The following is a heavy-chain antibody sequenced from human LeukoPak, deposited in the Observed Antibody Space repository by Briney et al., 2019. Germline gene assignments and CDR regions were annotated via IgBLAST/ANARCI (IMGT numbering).Heavy chain of an antibody. J-gene: IGHJ6*02. V-gene: IGHV5-51*01. CDR2: ISPGDFDT. CDR1: GYSFTTYW. Sequence: GEPLKISCKASGYSFTTYWVAWVRQMPGKGLEWMGMISPGDFDTRYTPSFKGQVTISADKSISTAYLQWSSLKASDTATYYCARHQGGMDVWGQGTTVTVSS. CDR3: ARHQGGMDV.